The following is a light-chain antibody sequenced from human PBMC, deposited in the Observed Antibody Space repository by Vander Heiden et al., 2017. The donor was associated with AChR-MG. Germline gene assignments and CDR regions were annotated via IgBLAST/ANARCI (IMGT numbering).Light chain of an antibody. Sequence: DIQMTQSPSSLSASVGDRVTITCQASQAISNYLNWYQQQPVKAPKRLLYDPSNVDTGYPSRFSGSGSGTDFTFTISSLQPEYFATYYCQHEDNLPLTFGGGTELEIK. V-gene: IGKV1-33*01. J-gene: IGKJ4*01. CDR1: QAISNY. CDR3: QHEDNLPLT. CDR2: DPS.